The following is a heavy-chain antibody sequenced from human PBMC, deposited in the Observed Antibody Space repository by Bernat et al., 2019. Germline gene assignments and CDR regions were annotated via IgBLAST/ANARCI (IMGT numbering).Heavy chain of an antibody. Sequence: EVQLLESGGGLVQPGGSLRLSCAASGFTFSNYAMSWVRQAPGKGLEWVSESSGSGGSTYYADSVRGRFAISRDNSKNTLYLKMNSLRAEDTAVYYCAKLMGAGYYFGMDVWGQGTTVTVSS. CDR3: AKLMGAGYYFGMDV. CDR1: GFTFSNYA. D-gene: IGHD2-8*01. J-gene: IGHJ6*02. V-gene: IGHV3-23*01. CDR2: SSGSGGST.